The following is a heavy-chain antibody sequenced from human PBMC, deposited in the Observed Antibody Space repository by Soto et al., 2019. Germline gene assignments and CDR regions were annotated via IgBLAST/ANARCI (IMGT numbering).Heavy chain of an antibody. CDR2: MNPNSGNT. D-gene: IGHD3-10*01. V-gene: IGHV1-8*01. J-gene: IGHJ6*02. CDR3: ARGRGYYYGSGSSDYYYYGMDV. Sequence: ASVKVSCKASGYTFTSYDINWVRQATGQGLEWMGWMNPNSGNTGYAQKFQGRVTMTRNTSIGTAYMELSSLRSEDTAVYYCARGRGYYYGSGSSDYYYYGMDVWGQGTTVTVSS. CDR1: GYTFTSYD.